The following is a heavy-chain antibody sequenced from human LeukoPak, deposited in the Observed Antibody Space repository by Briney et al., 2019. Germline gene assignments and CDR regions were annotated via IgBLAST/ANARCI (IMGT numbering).Heavy chain of an antibody. J-gene: IGHJ4*02. D-gene: IGHD1-26*01. CDR2: ISSNGGNT. CDR1: GFTFSSYA. CDR3: ARVVGATYFDY. Sequence: QPGGSLRLSCAASGFTFSSYAMHWVRQAPGKGLEYVSGISSNGGNTYYANSVKGRFTISRDNSNNTLYLQMGSLRPEDMAVYYCARVVGATYFDYWGQGTLVTVSS. V-gene: IGHV3-64*01.